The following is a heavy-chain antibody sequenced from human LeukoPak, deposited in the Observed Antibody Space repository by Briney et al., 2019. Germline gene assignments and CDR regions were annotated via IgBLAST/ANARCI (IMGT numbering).Heavy chain of an antibody. V-gene: IGHV3-23*01. Sequence: GGSLRLSCAASGFTFSTYAMSWVRQAPGKGLEWVSTISGSGGSTYYADSVKGRFTISRDNSKNTLYLQMNSLRAEDTAVYYCAKRAPYSSGYYYVDYWGQGTLVTVSS. CDR1: GFTFSTYA. J-gene: IGHJ4*02. CDR3: AKRAPYSSGYYYVDY. CDR2: ISGSGGST. D-gene: IGHD3-22*01.